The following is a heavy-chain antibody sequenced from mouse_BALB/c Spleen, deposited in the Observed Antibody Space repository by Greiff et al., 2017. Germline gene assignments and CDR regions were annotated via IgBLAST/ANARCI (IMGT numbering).Heavy chain of an antibody. J-gene: IGHJ2*01. D-gene: IGHD2-1*01. V-gene: IGHV1S81*02. CDR1: GYTFTSYW. CDR2: INPSNGRT. CDR3: ASLYYAYGGDFDY. Sequence: QVQLQQPGAELVKPGASVKLSCKASGYTFTSYWMHWVKQRPGQGLEWIGEINPSNGRTNYNEKFKSKATLTVDKSSSTAYMQLSSLTSEDSAVYYGASLYYAYGGDFDYWGQGTTLTVSS.